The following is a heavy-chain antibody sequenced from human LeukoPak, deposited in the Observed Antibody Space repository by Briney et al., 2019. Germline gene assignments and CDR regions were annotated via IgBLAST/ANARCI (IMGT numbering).Heavy chain of an antibody. CDR1: GFTFSSYA. CDR2: ISGGGGTT. Sequence: GGSLRLSCAASGFTFSSYAMSWVRQAPGKGLEWVSAISGGGGTTYYADSVKGRFAISRDNSKNTLSLQMNGLRAEDTAVYYCAKSKTTSWSDFDYWGQGTLVTVSS. J-gene: IGHJ4*02. V-gene: IGHV3-23*01. D-gene: IGHD2-2*01. CDR3: AKSKTTSWSDFDY.